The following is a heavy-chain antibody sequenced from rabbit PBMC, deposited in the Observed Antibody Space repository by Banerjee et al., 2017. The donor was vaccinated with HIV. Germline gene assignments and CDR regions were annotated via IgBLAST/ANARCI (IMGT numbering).Heavy chain of an antibody. D-gene: IGHD8-1*01. J-gene: IGHJ4*01. Sequence: QEQLEESGGDLVKPEGSLTLTCTASGFSFSSSYWICWVRQAPGKGLEWIGCIYTGSSGSTYYASWAKGRFTISKTSSTTVTLQMTSLTAADTATYFCARFYVGSSYYDYFNLWGQGTLVTVS. CDR2: IYTGSSGST. V-gene: IGHV1S45*01. CDR1: GFSFSSSYW. CDR3: ARFYVGSSYYDYFNL.